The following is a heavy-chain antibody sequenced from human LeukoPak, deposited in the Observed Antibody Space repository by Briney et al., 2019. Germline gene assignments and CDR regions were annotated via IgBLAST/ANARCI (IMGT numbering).Heavy chain of an antibody. J-gene: IGHJ6*02. V-gene: IGHV3-23*01. CDR1: GFTFPSYA. CDR2: ISGSGDST. Sequence: GGSLRLSCAASGFTFPSYAMSWVRQAPGRGLEWVSVISGSGDSTYYADSVKGRFTISRDNSKNTLYVQMSGLRAEDTATYYCATGDGSGTNYFYYYGMDVWGQGTRVTVSS. CDR3: ATGDGSGTNYFYYYGMDV. D-gene: IGHD3-10*01.